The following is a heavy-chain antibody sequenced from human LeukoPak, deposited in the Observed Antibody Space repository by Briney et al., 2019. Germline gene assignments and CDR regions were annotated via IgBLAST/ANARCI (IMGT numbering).Heavy chain of an antibody. J-gene: IGHJ6*04. Sequence: GGSLRLSCAASGFTFSSYAMSWVRQAPGKGLEWVSAISGSGGSTYYADSVKGRFTISRDNSKNTLYLQMNSLGAEDTAVYYCAKAPGEFLEWLLMDVWGKGTTVTVSS. D-gene: IGHD3-3*01. CDR1: GFTFSSYA. CDR3: AKAPGEFLEWLLMDV. V-gene: IGHV3-23*01. CDR2: ISGSGGST.